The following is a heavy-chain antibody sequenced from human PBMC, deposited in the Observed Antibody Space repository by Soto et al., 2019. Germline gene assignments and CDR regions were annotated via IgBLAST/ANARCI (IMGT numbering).Heavy chain of an antibody. D-gene: IGHD2-21*02. CDR2: IIPIFGTA. Sequence: GSCEAVGAAVRSAASGWVRQAPGKALDWMGGIIPIFGTANYAQKFQGRVTITADESTSTAYMELSSLRSEDTAVYYCARDLSYCGGDCYYPDARDIWGQGTWVTVS. J-gene: IGHJ3*02. CDR3: ARDLSYCGGDCYYPDARDI. V-gene: IGHV1-69*01. CDR1: GAAVRSAA.